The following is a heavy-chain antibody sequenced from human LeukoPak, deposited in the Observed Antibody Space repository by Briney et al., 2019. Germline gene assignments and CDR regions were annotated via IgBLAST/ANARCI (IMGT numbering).Heavy chain of an antibody. CDR1: GGSITRSDYY. D-gene: IGHD5-24*01. V-gene: IGHV4-39*01. J-gene: IGHJ4*02. CDR2: MYYGEKT. CDR3: AGLVATMTGVPH. Sequence: PSETLSLTCTVSGGSITRSDYYWGWLRQPPGQGPEWIGSMYYGEKTYYNPSLKSRVTISVDTSRNQFSLRLNSVTAADTAVYYCAGLVATMTGVPHWGQGTLVTVSS.